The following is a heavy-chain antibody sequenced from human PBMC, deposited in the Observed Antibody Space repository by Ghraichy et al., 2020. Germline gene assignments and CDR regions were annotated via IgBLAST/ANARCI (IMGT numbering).Heavy chain of an antibody. Sequence: SQNLSLTCTVSGGSISSYHWSWIRQPPGKGLEWIGYIYSRGNTNYNPSLKSRVTISVDTSKNQFSLRLSSVTAADTAVYYCARERDSYNNFDYWGQGTLVTVSS. CDR2: IYSRGNT. J-gene: IGHJ4*02. CDR3: ARERDSYNNFDY. CDR1: GGSISSYH. V-gene: IGHV4-59*01. D-gene: IGHD5-24*01.